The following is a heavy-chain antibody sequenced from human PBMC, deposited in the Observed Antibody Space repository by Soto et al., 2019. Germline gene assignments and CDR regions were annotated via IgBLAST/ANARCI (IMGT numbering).Heavy chain of an antibody. J-gene: IGHJ4*02. CDR2: IYYSGST. Sequence: QVQLQESGPGLVKPSQTLSLTCTVSGGSISSGGYYWSWIRQHPGTGLEWIGYIYYSGSTYYNPSLKSRVTISVDTSKNQFSLKLSSVTAADTAVYYFARGLHLRGYSYGAWDYWGKGTLVTVSS. CDR1: GGSISSGGYY. CDR3: ARGLHLRGYSYGAWDY. D-gene: IGHD5-18*01. V-gene: IGHV4-31*03.